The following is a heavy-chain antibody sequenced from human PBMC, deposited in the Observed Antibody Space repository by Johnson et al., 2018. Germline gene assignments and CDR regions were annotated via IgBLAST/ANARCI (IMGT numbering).Heavy chain of an antibody. Sequence: QVQLVESGGGVVQPGRSLRLCCAASGFTLSSYTVYWVRQAPGGGLEWVAVMSCYGRNKYYADSVMGRFPTSRDNSKHTLYLKMNSRRAEDTAVYYCARDPMVRGVPTGGVWGQGTTVTVSS. CDR1: GFTLSSYT. V-gene: IGHV3-30*04. CDR3: ARDPMVRGVPTGGV. D-gene: IGHD3-10*01. CDR2: MSCYGRNK. J-gene: IGHJ6*02.